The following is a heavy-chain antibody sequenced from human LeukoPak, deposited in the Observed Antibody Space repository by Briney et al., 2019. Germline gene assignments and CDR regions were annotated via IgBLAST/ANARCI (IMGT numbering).Heavy chain of an antibody. J-gene: IGHJ5*02. Sequence: GRSLRLSCAASGFTFSSYWMSWVRQAPGKGLEWVANINKDGGEKYYVDSVKGRFTISRDNSKNTLYLQMNSLRAEDTAVYYCARVSPRGSTWGQGTLVTVSS. D-gene: IGHD5-24*01. CDR1: GFTFSSYW. CDR2: INKDGGEK. CDR3: ARVSPRGST. V-gene: IGHV3-7*01.